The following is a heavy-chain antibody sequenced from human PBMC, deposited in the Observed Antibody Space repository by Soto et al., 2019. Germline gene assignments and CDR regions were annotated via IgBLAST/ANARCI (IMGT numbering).Heavy chain of an antibody. CDR2: IYWDNDK. J-gene: IGHJ6*02. CDR3: SHFTTLYGLGV. D-gene: IGHD3-3*01. V-gene: IGHV2-5*02. CDR1: GFSLSTSGVG. Sequence: QITFNEAGPTLLTPTQTLTLTCTFSGFSLSTSGVGVGWIRQPPGKALEWLALIYWDNDKRYRASLKSRLTTTTETSKNQVALTVTNMNPVDTATYYCSHFTTLYGLGVWGQGTTVTFSS.